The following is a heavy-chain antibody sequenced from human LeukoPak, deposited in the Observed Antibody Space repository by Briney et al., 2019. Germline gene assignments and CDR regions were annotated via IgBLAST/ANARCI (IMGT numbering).Heavy chain of an antibody. D-gene: IGHD3-16*01. CDR2: IIPILGIA. Sequence: SVKVSCKASGGTFSSYAISWVRQAPGQGLEWMGRIIPILGIANYAQKFQGRVTITADKSTSTAYMELSSLRSEDTAVYYCARDLYDYNNRAGDYWGQGTLVTVSS. J-gene: IGHJ4*02. V-gene: IGHV1-69*04. CDR1: GGTFSSYA. CDR3: ARDLYDYNNRAGDY.